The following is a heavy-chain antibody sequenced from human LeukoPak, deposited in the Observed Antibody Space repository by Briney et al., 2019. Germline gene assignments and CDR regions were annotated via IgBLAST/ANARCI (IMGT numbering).Heavy chain of an antibody. J-gene: IGHJ6*03. V-gene: IGHV4-4*07. D-gene: IGHD3-10*01. CDR3: ARDLYTSGSSHYYYYMAV. Sequence: PSETLSLTCTVSGGSISSYYWSWIRQPAGKGLEWIGRIYTSGSTNYNPSLKSRVTISVDKSKNQFSLKLSSVTAADTAVYCCARDLYTSGSSHYYYYMAVWGNGTTVTVSS. CDR1: GGSISSYY. CDR2: IYTSGST.